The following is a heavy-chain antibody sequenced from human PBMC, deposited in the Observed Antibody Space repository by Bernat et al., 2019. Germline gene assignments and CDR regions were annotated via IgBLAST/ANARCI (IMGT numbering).Heavy chain of an antibody. CDR3: AKISVGISWYFDL. CDR1: GFTFSSYG. Sequence: QVQLVESGGGVVQPGGSLRLSCAASGFTFSSYGMHWVRQAPGKGPEWVAFIRYDGSNKYYADSVKGRFTISRDNSKNTLYLQMNSLRAEDTAVYYCAKISVGISWYFDLWGRGTLVTVSS. CDR2: IRYDGSNK. J-gene: IGHJ2*01. V-gene: IGHV3-30*02. D-gene: IGHD5/OR15-5a*01.